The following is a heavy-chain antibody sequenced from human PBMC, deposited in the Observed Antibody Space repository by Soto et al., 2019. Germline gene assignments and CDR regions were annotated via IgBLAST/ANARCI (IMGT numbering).Heavy chain of an antibody. Sequence: QVQLQESGPGLVKPSETLSLTCTVSSDSIAGENWWSWVRQPPGLGLEWIGEVFHTGGTNYNPSLKSRVNMEVDKTKNHFSLILISATAADTAVYYCARVFSSGSGWMYYFDFWGQGTLVSVSS. J-gene: IGHJ4*02. V-gene: IGHV4-4*02. CDR2: VFHTGGT. D-gene: IGHD6-19*01. CDR1: SDSIAGENW. CDR3: ARVFSSGSGWMYYFDF.